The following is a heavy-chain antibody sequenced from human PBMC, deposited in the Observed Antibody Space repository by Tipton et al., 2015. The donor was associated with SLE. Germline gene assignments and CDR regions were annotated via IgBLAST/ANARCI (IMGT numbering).Heavy chain of an antibody. V-gene: IGHV4-39*02. Sequence: TLSLTCTVSGGSISGSNYYWAWILQPPGKGPEWIGRITNNGNTYYIPSLQGRVTMSVDTSKNHFSLKLSSVNAADTAVYFYARDRGDGYRDAFDVWGQGTVVTVSS. D-gene: IGHD5-24*01. CDR3: ARDRGDGYRDAFDV. CDR1: GGSISGSNYY. CDR2: ITNNGNT. J-gene: IGHJ3*01.